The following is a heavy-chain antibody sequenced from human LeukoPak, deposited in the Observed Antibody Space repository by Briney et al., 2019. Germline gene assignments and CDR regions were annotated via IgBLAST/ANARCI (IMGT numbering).Heavy chain of an antibody. CDR1: GFRFSSYE. V-gene: IGHV3-48*03. CDR2: ISSSGNTT. J-gene: IGHJ3*02. CDR3: ARTYQGIAFDI. Sequence: GGSLRLSCAASGFRFSSYEMNWVRQAPGKGLEWVSYISSSGNTTYYADSVKGRFTISRDNADNSLYLQINSLRAEDTAVYYCARTYQGIAFDIWGHGTMVTVSS. D-gene: IGHD2-2*01.